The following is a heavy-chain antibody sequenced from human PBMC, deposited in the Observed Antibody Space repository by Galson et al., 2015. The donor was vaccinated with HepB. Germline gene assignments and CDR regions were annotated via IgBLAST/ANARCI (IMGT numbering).Heavy chain of an antibody. CDR1: GGSISSYY. D-gene: IGHD6-19*01. J-gene: IGHJ4*02. Sequence: SETLSLTCTVSGGSISSYYWSWIRQPPGKGLKWIGYIYYSGSTNYNPSLKSRVTISVDTSKNQFSLKLSSVTAADTAVYYCARVVIQQWLVPDYWGQGTLVTVSS. V-gene: IGHV4-59*01. CDR3: ARVVIQQWLVPDY. CDR2: IYYSGST.